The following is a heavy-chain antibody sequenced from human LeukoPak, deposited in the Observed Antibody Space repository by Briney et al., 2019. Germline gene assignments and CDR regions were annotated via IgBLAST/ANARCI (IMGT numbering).Heavy chain of an antibody. Sequence: AGTLRLSCAASGFTFSSYGMHWVRKGQPTGLERVGVISNDGSNKYYADSVKGRLTISRDTSKNTLYLQMNSLRAEDTAVYYCASPRSGWYGERGDYWGQGTLVTVSS. CDR2: ISNDGSNK. CDR1: GFTFSSYG. V-gene: IGHV3-30*03. CDR3: ASPRSGWYGERGDY. D-gene: IGHD6-19*01. J-gene: IGHJ4*02.